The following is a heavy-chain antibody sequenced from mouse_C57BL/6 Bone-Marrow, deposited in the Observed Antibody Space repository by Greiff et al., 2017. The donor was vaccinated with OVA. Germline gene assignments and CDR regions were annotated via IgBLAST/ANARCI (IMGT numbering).Heavy chain of an antibody. J-gene: IGHJ2*01. Sequence: EVKVVESGGGLVKPGGSLKLSCAASGFTFSSYAMSWVRQTPEKRLEWVATISDGGSYTYYPDNVKGRFTISRDNAKNNLYLQMSHLKAEDTAMYYCARDGGNYFDYWGQGTTRTVSS. V-gene: IGHV5-4*01. CDR3: ARDGGNYFDY. CDR2: ISDGGSYT. D-gene: IGHD1-1*02. CDR1: GFTFSSYA.